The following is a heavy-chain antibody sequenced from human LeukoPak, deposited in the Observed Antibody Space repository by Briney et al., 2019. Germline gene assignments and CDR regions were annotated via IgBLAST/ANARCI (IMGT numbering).Heavy chain of an antibody. J-gene: IGHJ4*02. CDR2: INHSGST. Sequence: PSETLSLTCAVYGGSFSGYYWSWIRQPPGKGLEWIGEINHSGSTKYNPSLKSRVTISVDTSKNQFSLKLSSVTAADTAVYYCARGYCSGGSCYEQGNDYWGQGTLVTVSS. CDR3: ARGYCSGGSCYEQGNDY. D-gene: IGHD2-15*01. CDR1: GGSFSGYY. V-gene: IGHV4-34*01.